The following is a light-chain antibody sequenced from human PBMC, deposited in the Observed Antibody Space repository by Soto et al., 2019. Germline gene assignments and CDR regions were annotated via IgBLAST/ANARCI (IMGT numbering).Light chain of an antibody. Sequence: EIVMTQSPSTLSVSPGSRSTLSCRASQSVSSNLAWYQQKPGQAPRLLIYGASTRATGIPARLSGSGYGTDLTITISSIEPEDFEVYYCQQRSNWPRTFGQGTQVDIK. CDR3: QQRSNWPRT. J-gene: IGKJ1*01. CDR1: QSVSSN. CDR2: GAS. V-gene: IGKV3-11*01.